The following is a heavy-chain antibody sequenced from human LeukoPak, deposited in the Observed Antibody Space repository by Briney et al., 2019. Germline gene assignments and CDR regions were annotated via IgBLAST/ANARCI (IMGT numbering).Heavy chain of an antibody. D-gene: IGHD1-1*01. Sequence: PSETLSLTCTVSGYSISSGCYWGWIRQPPGKGLEWIGSIYHSGSTYYNPSLKSRVTISVDTSKNQFSLKLSSVTAADTAVYYCARPTVPPLTYYYYYMDVWGKGTTVTVSS. V-gene: IGHV4-38-2*02. J-gene: IGHJ6*03. CDR2: IYHSGST. CDR3: ARPTVPPLTYYYYYMDV. CDR1: GYSISSGCY.